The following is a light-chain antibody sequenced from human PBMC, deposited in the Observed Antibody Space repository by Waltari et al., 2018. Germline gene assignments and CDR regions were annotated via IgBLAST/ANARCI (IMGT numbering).Light chain of an antibody. V-gene: IGKV3D-15*01. CDR1: QSVSSN. CDR2: DAY. CDR3: QQYINWPSFT. J-gene: IGKJ3*01. Sequence: EIVMTQSPATLSVSPGERVTLSCWASQSVSSNLAWYQQKPGQGPGLLIYDAYTRAPGIPARFSGSGSGTEFTLTISSLTSEDFAIYYCQQYINWPSFTFGPGTKVDIK.